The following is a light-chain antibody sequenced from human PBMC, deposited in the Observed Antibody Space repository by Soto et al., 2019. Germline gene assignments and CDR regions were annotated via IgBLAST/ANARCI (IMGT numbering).Light chain of an antibody. Sequence: QSVLTQPASVSGSPGQSITISCTGTSSDVGGYNHVSWYQQHPGKAPKLMIYEVSNRPSGVSTRFSGSKSGNTASLTISGLQAEDEADYYCSSYTGSSTYVFGTGTKLTVL. CDR3: SSYTGSSTYV. J-gene: IGLJ1*01. CDR2: EVS. V-gene: IGLV2-14*01. CDR1: SSDVGGYNH.